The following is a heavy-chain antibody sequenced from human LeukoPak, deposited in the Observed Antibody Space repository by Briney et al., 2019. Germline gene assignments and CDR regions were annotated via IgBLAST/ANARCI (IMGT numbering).Heavy chain of an antibody. CDR3: GRGGQLAIFDY. CDR2: IYYSGST. Sequence: SETLSLTCTVSGGSISSYYWSWIRQPPGKGLEWIGYIYYSGSTNYNPSLKSRVTISVDTSKNQFSLKLSSVTAADTAVYYCGRGGQLAIFDYWGQGTLVNVSS. V-gene: IGHV4-59*01. D-gene: IGHD6-6*01. CDR1: GGSISSYY. J-gene: IGHJ4*02.